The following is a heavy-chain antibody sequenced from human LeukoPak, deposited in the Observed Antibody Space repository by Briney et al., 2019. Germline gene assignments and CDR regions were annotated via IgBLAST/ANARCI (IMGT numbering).Heavy chain of an antibody. D-gene: IGHD2-21*02. Sequence: SETLSLTCAVYGGSFSGYYWGWIRQPPGKGLEWIGSIYYSGSTYYNPSLKSRVTISVDTSKNQFSLKLSSVTAADTAVYYCARRGTGYCGGDCYGFFDYWGQGTLVTVSS. CDR2: IYYSGST. V-gene: IGHV4-39*01. J-gene: IGHJ4*02. CDR3: ARRGTGYCGGDCYGFFDY. CDR1: GGSFSGYY.